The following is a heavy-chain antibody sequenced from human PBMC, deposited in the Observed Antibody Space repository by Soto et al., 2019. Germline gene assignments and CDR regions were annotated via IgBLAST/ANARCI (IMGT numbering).Heavy chain of an antibody. V-gene: IGHV3-74*01. CDR1: GFIFSNYW. CDR2: INGDGTSA. D-gene: IGHD2-15*01. J-gene: IGHJ6*02. CDR3: ANKRWDVYADNGSRYSHYGMDV. Sequence: PGGSLRLSCAASGFIFSNYWMHWVRQAPGKGLVWVSRINGDGTSASYADSVKGRFTTSRDNAKNTLYLQMQSLRDEDTARYFCANKRWDVYADNGSRYSHYGMDVWGQGTTVTVSS.